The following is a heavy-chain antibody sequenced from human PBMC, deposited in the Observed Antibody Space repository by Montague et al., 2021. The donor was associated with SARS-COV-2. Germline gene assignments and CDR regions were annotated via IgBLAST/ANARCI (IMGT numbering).Heavy chain of an antibody. Sequence: TLSLTCTVSGGSVSSRSHFWSWIRQPAGKGLERIAHIYATGSAKYNPSLESRVTISVDTSNNQFSLRLNSVTAADTAVYYCTRVVVVVPASPAPTLFDPWGQGILVTVSS. CDR2: IYATGSA. J-gene: IGHJ5*02. V-gene: IGHV4-61*09. CDR3: TRVVVVVPASPAPTLFDP. D-gene: IGHD2-15*01. CDR1: GGSVSSRSHF.